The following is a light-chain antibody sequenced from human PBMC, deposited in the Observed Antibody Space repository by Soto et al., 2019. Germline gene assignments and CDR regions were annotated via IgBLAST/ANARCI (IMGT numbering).Light chain of an antibody. V-gene: IGLV2-23*02. Sequence: QSALTQPASVSGSPGQSIAISCTGTSSDVGSHNFVSWYQQHPGKVPKLIIYEVSKRPSGVSNRFSGSKSGNTASLTISGLQAEDGADYYCYSYVGGISFGGGTKLTVL. CDR3: YSYVGGIS. CDR1: SSDVGSHNF. J-gene: IGLJ2*01. CDR2: EVS.